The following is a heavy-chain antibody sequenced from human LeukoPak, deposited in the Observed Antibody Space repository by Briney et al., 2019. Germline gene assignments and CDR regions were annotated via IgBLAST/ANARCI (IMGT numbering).Heavy chain of an antibody. J-gene: IGHJ3*02. CDR3: ARDHSSSSWMDAFEI. CDR2: IKQDGSEK. CDR1: GFTFSSYW. D-gene: IGHD6-6*01. Sequence: GGSLRLSCAASGFTFSSYWMSWVRQAPGKGLEWVANIKQDGSEKYYVDSVKGRFTISRDNAKNSLYLQMNSLRAEDTAVYYCARDHSSSSWMDAFEIWGPGMKVIVSS. V-gene: IGHV3-7*01.